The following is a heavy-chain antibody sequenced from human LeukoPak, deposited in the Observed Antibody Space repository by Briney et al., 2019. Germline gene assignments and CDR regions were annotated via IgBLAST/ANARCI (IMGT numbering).Heavy chain of an antibody. V-gene: IGHV4-34*01. CDR3: ARGPNYDFWSGYRYYGMDV. CDR2: INHSGST. J-gene: IGHJ6*02. D-gene: IGHD3-3*01. Sequence: SETLSLTCAVYGGSFSGYYWSWIRQPPGKRLEWIGEINHSGSTNYNPSLKSRVTISVDTSKNQFSLKLSSVTAADTAVYYCARGPNYDFWSGYRYYGMDVWGQGTTVTVSS. CDR1: GGSFSGYY.